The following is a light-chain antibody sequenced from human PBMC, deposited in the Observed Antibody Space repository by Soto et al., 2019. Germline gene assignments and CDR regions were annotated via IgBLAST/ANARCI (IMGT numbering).Light chain of an antibody. J-gene: IGLJ2*01. V-gene: IGLV2-14*01. CDR2: EVN. CDR1: SSDVGVYNS. Sequence: QSALTQPASVSGSPGQSITISCTGTSSDVGVYNSVSWYQQHPGKAPKLIIYEVNNRPSGVSNRFSGSKSGNTASLTISGLQAEDEADYYCSSYTSSSTLVVFGGGTKLTVL. CDR3: SSYTSSSTLVV.